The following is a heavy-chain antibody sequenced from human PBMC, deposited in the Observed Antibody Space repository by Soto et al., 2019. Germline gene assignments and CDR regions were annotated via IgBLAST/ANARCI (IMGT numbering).Heavy chain of an antibody. V-gene: IGHV3-23*01. CDR3: AKTQYCGGDCYSPPFDY. D-gene: IGHD2-21*02. J-gene: IGHJ4*02. CDR2: ISGSGGST. CDR1: GFTFSSYA. Sequence: PGGSLRLSCAASGFTFSSYAMSWVRQAPGKGLEWVSAISGSGGSTYYADSVKGRFTISRDNSKNTLYLQMNSLRAEDTAVYYCAKTQYCGGDCYSPPFDYWGQGTLVTVSS.